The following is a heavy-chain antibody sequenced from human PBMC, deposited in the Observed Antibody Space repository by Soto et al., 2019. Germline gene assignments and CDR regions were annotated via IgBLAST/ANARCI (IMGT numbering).Heavy chain of an antibody. CDR3: AKVEEKYDFWSGYPYYFDY. D-gene: IGHD3-3*01. CDR2: ISGSGGST. Sequence: GGSLRLSCAASGFTFSSYAMSWVRQAPGKGLEWVSAISGSGGSTYYADSVKGRFTISRDNSKNTLYLQMNSLRAEDTAVYYCAKVEEKYDFWSGYPYYFDYWGQGTLVTVSS. J-gene: IGHJ4*02. V-gene: IGHV3-23*01. CDR1: GFTFSSYA.